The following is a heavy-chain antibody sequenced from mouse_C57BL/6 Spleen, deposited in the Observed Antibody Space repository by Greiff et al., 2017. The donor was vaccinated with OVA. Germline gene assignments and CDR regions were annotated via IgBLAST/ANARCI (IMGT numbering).Heavy chain of an antibody. V-gene: IGHV5-4*01. Sequence: DVKLVESGGGLVKPGGSLKLSCAASGFTFSSYAMSWVRQTPEKRLEWVATISDGGSYTYYPDNVKGRFTISRDNAKNNLYLQMSHLKSEDTAMYYCAREGSNDAMDYWGQGTSVTVSS. CDR2: ISDGGSYT. CDR3: AREGSNDAMDY. D-gene: IGHD2-5*01. J-gene: IGHJ4*01. CDR1: GFTFSSYA.